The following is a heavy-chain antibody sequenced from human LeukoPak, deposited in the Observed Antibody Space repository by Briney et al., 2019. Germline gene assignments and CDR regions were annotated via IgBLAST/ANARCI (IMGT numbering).Heavy chain of an antibody. CDR1: GYTLSELS. CDR2: FVPEVGET. J-gene: IGHJ4*02. CDR3: ATGPRGYSGYDLGFDY. V-gene: IGHV1-24*01. Sequence: ASAKVSCKVSGYTLSELSMHWVRQAPGKGLEWMGGFVPEVGETIYAQKFQGRVTMTEDTSTDTAYMELSSLRSEDTAVYYCATGPRGYSGYDLGFDYWGQGTLVTVSS. D-gene: IGHD5-12*01.